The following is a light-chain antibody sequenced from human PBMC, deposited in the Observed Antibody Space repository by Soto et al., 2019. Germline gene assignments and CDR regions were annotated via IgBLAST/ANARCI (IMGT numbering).Light chain of an antibody. CDR1: SSDVGGYNY. CDR3: SANAGSSTL. Sequence: QSVLTQPPSASGSPGQSVTISCTGTSSDVGGYNYVSWYQQHPGKAPKLMIYEVSKRPSGVPDRFSGSKSGNTASLTVSGLQAEDEAAYYCSANAGSSTLFGGGTKLTVL. CDR2: EVS. V-gene: IGLV2-8*01. J-gene: IGLJ2*01.